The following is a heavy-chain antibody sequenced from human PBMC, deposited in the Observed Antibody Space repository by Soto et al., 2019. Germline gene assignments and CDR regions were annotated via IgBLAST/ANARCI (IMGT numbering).Heavy chain of an antibody. CDR3: AREGMYHYETKDYYPSTYGLDV. D-gene: IGHD3-16*01. CDR1: GGTFPNSA. CDR2: VVVTSGTV. J-gene: IGHJ6*02. Sequence: QVHLVQSGAEVKKPGSSVKVSCKASGGTFPNSAISWVRQAPGQGLEWMGGVVVTSGTVNYAQKFQGRVTMTRDTSISTAYMELKRLRSDDTAVYFCAREGMYHYETKDYYPSTYGLDVWGQGTTVTVSS. V-gene: IGHV1-69*06.